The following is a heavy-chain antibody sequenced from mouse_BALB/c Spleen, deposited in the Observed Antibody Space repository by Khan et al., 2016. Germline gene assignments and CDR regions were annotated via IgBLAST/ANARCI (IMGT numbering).Heavy chain of an antibody. CDR2: IRSKSNNYAT. CDR3: VGQGDG. J-gene: IGHJ4*01. D-gene: IGHD2-3*01. V-gene: IGHV10-1*02. CDR1: GFTFNIYA. Sequence: EVQLVEPGGGLVQPKGSLKLSCAASGFTFNIYAMNWVRQAPGKGLEWVARIRSKSNNYATYYADSVKDRFTISRDDSQSMLYLQMNNLKAEDTAMYYCVGQGDGWGQGTSVTVSS.